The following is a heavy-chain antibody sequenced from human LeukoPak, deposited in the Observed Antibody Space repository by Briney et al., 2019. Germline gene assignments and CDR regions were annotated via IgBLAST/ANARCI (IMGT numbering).Heavy chain of an antibody. CDR3: ARVVSGYSID. V-gene: IGHV1-46*01. CDR1: GYTVTSYY. CDR2: LNPSGGSS. J-gene: IGHJ4*02. D-gene: IGHD3-22*01. Sequence: ASVKVSCKASGYTVTSYYMHWVRQAPGQGLEWMAILNPSGGSSSYAQKFQGRATLTRATSTSTVYMELSSLRSEDTAVYYCARVVSGYSIDWGQGTLVTVSS.